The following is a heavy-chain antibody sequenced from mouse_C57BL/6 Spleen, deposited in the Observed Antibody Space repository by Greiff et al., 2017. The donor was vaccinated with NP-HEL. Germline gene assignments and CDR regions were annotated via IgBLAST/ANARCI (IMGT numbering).Heavy chain of an antibody. CDR2: IDPSDSYT. V-gene: IGHV1-50*01. J-gene: IGHJ4*01. CDR1: GYTFTSYW. Sequence: VQLQQSGAELVKPGASVKLSCKASGYTFTSYWMQWVKQRPGQGLEWIGEIDPSDSYTNYNQKFKGKATLTVDTSSSTAYMQLSSLTSEDSAVYYCAAGIFMDYWGQGTSVTVSS. CDR3: AAGIFMDY.